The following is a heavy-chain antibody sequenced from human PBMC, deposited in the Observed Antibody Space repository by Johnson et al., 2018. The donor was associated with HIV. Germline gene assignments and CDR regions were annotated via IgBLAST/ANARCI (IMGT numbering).Heavy chain of an antibody. CDR1: GFTVSSNY. J-gene: IGHJ3*02. V-gene: IGHV3-66*03. CDR3: AKDQGITMIVVVAGAFDI. Sequence: VQLVESGGGLIQPGGSLRLSCAASGFTVSSNYMSWVRQAPGKGLEWVSVIYSGSTIYYADSVKGRFTISRDNAKNSLYLQMNSLRAEDTAVYYCAKDQGITMIVVVAGAFDIWGQGTMVTVSS. D-gene: IGHD3-22*01. CDR2: IYSGSTI.